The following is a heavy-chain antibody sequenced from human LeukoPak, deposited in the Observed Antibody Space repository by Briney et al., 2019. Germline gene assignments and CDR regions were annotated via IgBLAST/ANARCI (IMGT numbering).Heavy chain of an antibody. CDR3: TRPRSGYFFDY. V-gene: IGHV3-7*01. Sequence: GGSLRLSCAASGFTFSRYWMSWVRQAPGKGLEWVANIKEDGGEKYHVDSVKGRFTISRDNAKNSLDLQMSSLRAEDTAVYYCTRPRSGYFFDYWGQGALATVSS. CDR1: GFTFSRYW. CDR2: IKEDGGEK. D-gene: IGHD6-25*01. J-gene: IGHJ4*02.